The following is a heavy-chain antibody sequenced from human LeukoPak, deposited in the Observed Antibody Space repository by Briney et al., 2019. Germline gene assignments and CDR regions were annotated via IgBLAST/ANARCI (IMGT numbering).Heavy chain of an antibody. Sequence: GGSLRLSCAASGFTFSSYSMNWVRQAPGKGLEWVSAISGSGGSTYYADSVKGRSTISRDNSKNTLYLQMNSLRAEDTAVYYCARVWMTTVTTIYYYYGMDVWGQGTTVTVSS. CDR2: ISGSGGST. D-gene: IGHD4-11*01. J-gene: IGHJ6*02. V-gene: IGHV3-23*01. CDR1: GFTFSSYS. CDR3: ARVWMTTVTTIYYYYGMDV.